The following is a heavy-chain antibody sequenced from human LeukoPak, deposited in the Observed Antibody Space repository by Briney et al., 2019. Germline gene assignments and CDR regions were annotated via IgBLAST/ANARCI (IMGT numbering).Heavy chain of an antibody. J-gene: IGHJ3*02. CDR3: ARDAGTTGTGIFDI. V-gene: IGHV1-2*02. CDR2: INPNSGVT. D-gene: IGHD1-1*01. Sequence: GASVKVSCKASGYTFSDYYMHWVRQAPGQGLEWMGWINPNSGVTTYIQKFQDRVTMTRDTSIRTAYMELSRVRSDDTAVYYCARDAGTTGTGIFDIWGQGTMVTVSS. CDR1: GYTFSDYY.